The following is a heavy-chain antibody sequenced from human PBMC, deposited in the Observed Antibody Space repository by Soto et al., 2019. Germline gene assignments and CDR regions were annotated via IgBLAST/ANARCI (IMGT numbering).Heavy chain of an antibody. Sequence: GGSLRLSCAASGFTFSSYEMNWVRQAPGKGLEWVSYISSSGSTIYYADSVKGRFTISRDNAKNSLYLQMNSLRAEDTAVYYCARVGAWYFDLWGRGTLVTVSS. J-gene: IGHJ2*01. CDR3: ARVGAWYFDL. V-gene: IGHV3-48*03. CDR1: GFTFSSYE. D-gene: IGHD1-26*01. CDR2: ISSSGSTI.